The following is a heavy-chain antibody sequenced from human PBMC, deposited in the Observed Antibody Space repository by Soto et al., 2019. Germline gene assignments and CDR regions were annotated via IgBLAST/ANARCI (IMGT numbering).Heavy chain of an antibody. CDR1: GGTFSSYA. CDR3: ARSAALSSYFDY. CDR2: IIPIFGTA. Sequence: SVKVSFKASGGTFSSYAISWVRQAPGQGLEWMGGIIPIFGTANYAQKFQGRVTITADESTSTAYMELSSLRSEDTAVYYCARSAALSSYFDYWGQGTLVTVSS. J-gene: IGHJ4*02. V-gene: IGHV1-69*13. D-gene: IGHD6-13*01.